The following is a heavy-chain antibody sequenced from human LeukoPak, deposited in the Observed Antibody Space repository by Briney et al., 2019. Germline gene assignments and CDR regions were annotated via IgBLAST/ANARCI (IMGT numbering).Heavy chain of an antibody. Sequence: SETLSLTCAVSGASITSNWWSWVRQSPGKGLEWIGEIHHSASPNYNTSLKSRVTLSLDKSQNQFSLKVTSVTAADTAVYYCARSPDILTGEKFDYWGQGTLVTVSS. J-gene: IGHJ4*02. D-gene: IGHD3-9*01. CDR3: ARSPDILTGEKFDY. CDR2: IHHSASP. CDR1: GASITSNW. V-gene: IGHV4-4*02.